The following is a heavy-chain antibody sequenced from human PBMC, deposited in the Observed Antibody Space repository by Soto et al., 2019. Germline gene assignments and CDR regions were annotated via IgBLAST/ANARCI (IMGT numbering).Heavy chain of an antibody. V-gene: IGHV3-21*01. Sequence: EVQLVESGGGLVKPGGSLRLSCAASGFTFSSYSMNWVRQAPGKGLEWVSSISSSSSYIYYADSVKGRFTISRDNAKNSLYLQMNSLRAEDTAVYYCARVSTAYYYGMDGWGQGTTVTVSS. CDR3: ARVSTAYYYGMDG. CDR1: GFTFSSYS. CDR2: ISSSSSYI. J-gene: IGHJ6*02.